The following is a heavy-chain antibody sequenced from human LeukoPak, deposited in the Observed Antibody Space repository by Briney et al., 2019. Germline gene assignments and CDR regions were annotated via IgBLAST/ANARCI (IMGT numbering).Heavy chain of an antibody. CDR1: GYSISSGYY. CDR2: IYHSGST. CDR3: ARDLGSSDY. J-gene: IGHJ4*02. Sequence: PSETLSLTCAVSGYSISSGYYWGWIRQPPGKGLEWIGSIYHSGSTYYNPSLKSRVTISVDTSKNQFSLKLSSVTAADTAVYYCARDLGSSDYWGQGTLVTVSS. V-gene: IGHV4-38-2*02. D-gene: IGHD2-2*01.